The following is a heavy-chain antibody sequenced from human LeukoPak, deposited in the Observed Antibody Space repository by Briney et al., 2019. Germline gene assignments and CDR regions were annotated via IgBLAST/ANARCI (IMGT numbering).Heavy chain of an antibody. J-gene: IGHJ4*02. CDR3: AREGEIGYDLSDY. Sequence: VASVKVSCKASGYTFTNYYMNWVRQAPGQGLEWMGIINPSGGSTSYAQKIQGRVTVTRDTSTSTVYMELSSLRSEDTAMYYCAREGEIGYDLSDYWGQGTLVTVSS. CDR2: INPSGGST. V-gene: IGHV1-46*01. D-gene: IGHD5-12*01. CDR1: GYTFTNYY.